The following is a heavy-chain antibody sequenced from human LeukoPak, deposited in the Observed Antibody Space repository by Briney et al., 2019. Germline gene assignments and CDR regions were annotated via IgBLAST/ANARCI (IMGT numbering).Heavy chain of an antibody. D-gene: IGHD2-2*01. CDR3: VRGALRDCSYTSCSRRNWFDP. CDR2: ISGSGGST. V-gene: IGHV3-23*01. CDR1: GFTFSSYA. J-gene: IGHJ5*02. Sequence: PGGSLRLSCAASGFTFSSYAMSCVRQAPGKGLEWVSAISGSGGSTYYAASVKGRFTISRDNAKNTLYLQMHSLTAEDTAVYSCVRGALRDCSYTSCSRRNWFDPWGQGTLVTVSS.